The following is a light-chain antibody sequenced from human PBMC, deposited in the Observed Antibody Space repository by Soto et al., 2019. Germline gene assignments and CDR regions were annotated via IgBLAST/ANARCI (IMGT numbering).Light chain of an antibody. J-gene: IGLJ1*01. CDR1: SSDVGGYNY. CDR3: SSYAGSNKNV. V-gene: IGLV2-8*01. CDR2: EVS. Sequence: QSALTQPPSASGSPGQSVTISCTGTSSDVGGYNYVSWYQQHPGKAPKLMIYEVSKRPSGVPDRFSGSKSGNTASLTVSGLQAEDEADYYCSSYAGSNKNVFGTGTKGT.